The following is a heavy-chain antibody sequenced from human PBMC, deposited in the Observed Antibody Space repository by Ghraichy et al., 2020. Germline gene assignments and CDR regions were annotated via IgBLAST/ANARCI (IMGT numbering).Heavy chain of an antibody. CDR3: ASSAPSGGSGYEPAGGDWFDP. CDR2: IIPILGIA. Sequence: SVKVSCKASGGTFSSYAISWVRQAPGQGLEWMGRIIPILGIANYAQKFQGRVTITADKSTSTAYMELSSLRSEDTAVYYCASSAPSGGSGYEPAGGDWFDPWGQGTLVTVSS. CDR1: GGTFSSYA. V-gene: IGHV1-69*04. D-gene: IGHD5-12*01. J-gene: IGHJ5*02.